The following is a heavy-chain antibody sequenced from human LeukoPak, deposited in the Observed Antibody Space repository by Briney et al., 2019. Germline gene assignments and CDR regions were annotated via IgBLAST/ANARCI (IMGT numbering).Heavy chain of an antibody. CDR3: ARDMGSEGKAFDI. J-gene: IGHJ3*02. V-gene: IGHV4-59*01. CDR2: IYYSGST. D-gene: IGHD3-10*01. CDR1: GGSISSYY. Sequence: SETLSLTCTVSGGSISSYYWSWIRQPPGKGLEWIGYIYYSGSTNYNPSPKSRVTISVDTSKNQFSLKLSSVTAADTAVYYCARDMGSEGKAFDIWGQGTMVTVSS.